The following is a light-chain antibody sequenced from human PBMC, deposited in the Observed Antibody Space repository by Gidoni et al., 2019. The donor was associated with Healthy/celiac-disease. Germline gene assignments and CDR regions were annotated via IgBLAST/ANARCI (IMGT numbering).Light chain of an antibody. V-gene: IGLV1-40*01. J-gene: IGLJ2*01. Sequence: QSVLTQPPSVSGAPGPRVTISCTGSSSNIGAGYDVHWYQQLPGTAPKLLIYGNSNRPSGVPDRFSGSKSGTSASLAITGLQAEDEADYYCQSDDSSLKVVFGGGTKLTVL. CDR3: QSDDSSLKVV. CDR2: GNS. CDR1: SSNIGAGYD.